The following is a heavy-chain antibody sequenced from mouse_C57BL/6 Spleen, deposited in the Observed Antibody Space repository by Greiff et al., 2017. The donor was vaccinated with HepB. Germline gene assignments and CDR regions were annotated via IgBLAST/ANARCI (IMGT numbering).Heavy chain of an antibody. CDR2: ISNGGGST. Sequence: EVKLQESGGGLVQPGGSLKLSCAASGFTFSDYYMYWVRQTPEKRLEWVAYISNGGGSTYYPDTVKGRFTISRDNAKNTLYLQMRRLKSEDTAMYYCARHGKDGYFDVWGTGTTVTVSS. D-gene: IGHD2-1*01. CDR1: GFTFSDYY. J-gene: IGHJ1*03. V-gene: IGHV5-12*01. CDR3: ARHGKDGYFDV.